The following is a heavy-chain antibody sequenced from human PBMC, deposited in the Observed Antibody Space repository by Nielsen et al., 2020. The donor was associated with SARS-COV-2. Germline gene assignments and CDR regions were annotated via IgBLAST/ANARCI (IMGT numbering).Heavy chain of an antibody. V-gene: IGHV5-51*01. CDR3: ARQGSYFDQ. CDR2: IYPGDSET. J-gene: IGHJ4*02. Sequence: KVSCKGSEYSFTSYWIGWVRQMPGKGLEWMGIIYPGDSETRYSPSFQGQVTISADRSTSTAYLQWSSLKASDTAMYYCARQGSYFDQWGQGTLVTVSS. CDR1: EYSFTSYW.